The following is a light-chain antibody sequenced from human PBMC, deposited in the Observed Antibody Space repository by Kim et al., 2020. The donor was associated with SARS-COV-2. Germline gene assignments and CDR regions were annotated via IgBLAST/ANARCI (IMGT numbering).Light chain of an antibody. Sequence: ASVGDRVTITCRASQVISNSLAWYQQKPGKAPELLLYTASRLESGVPSRFSGSGSGTDCTHTISSLQPEDFATYYCLQYHTSPLTFGGGTKVDIK. CDR3: LQYHTSPLT. J-gene: IGKJ4*01. CDR1: QVISNS. V-gene: IGKV1-NL1*01. CDR2: TAS.